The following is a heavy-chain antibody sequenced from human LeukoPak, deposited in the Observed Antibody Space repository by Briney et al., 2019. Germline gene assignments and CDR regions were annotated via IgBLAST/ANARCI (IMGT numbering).Heavy chain of an antibody. Sequence: GGSLRLSCEVSGFTFSDSWMHWVRQTPGKGLGWVSAISGSGGSTYYADSVRGRFTISRDNSKNTLYLQMNSLRAEDTAVYYCAKDRPTIAAPRYFDYWGQGTLVTVSS. CDR2: ISGSGGST. J-gene: IGHJ4*02. CDR3: AKDRPTIAAPRYFDY. V-gene: IGHV3-23*01. CDR1: GFTFSDSW. D-gene: IGHD6-13*01.